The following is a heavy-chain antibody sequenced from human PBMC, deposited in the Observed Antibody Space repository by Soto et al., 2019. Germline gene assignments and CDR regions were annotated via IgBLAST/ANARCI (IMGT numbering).Heavy chain of an antibody. J-gene: IGHJ4*02. V-gene: IGHV4-34*01. CDR3: ARDHRLLWFGEFPLDY. CDR1: GGSFSGYY. CDR2: INHSGST. D-gene: IGHD3-10*01. Sequence: SETLSLTCAVYGGSFSGYYWSWIRQPPGKGLEWIGEINHSGSTNYNPSLKSRVTISVDTSKNQFSLKLSSVTAADTAVYYCARDHRLLWFGEFPLDYWGQGTLVTVSS.